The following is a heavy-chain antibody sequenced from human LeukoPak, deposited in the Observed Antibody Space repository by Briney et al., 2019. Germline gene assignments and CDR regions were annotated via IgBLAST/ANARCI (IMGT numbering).Heavy chain of an antibody. D-gene: IGHD5-12*01. V-gene: IGHV3-7*01. Sequence: GGSLRLSCAASGFTFSRYWMSWVRQAPGKGLEWVADIKQHGREKYYVDSVKGRFTISRDNAKNSLYLQMNIVRADDTAVYYCARGFRWLRRDAFDIWGQGTMVTVSS. J-gene: IGHJ3*02. CDR3: ARGFRWLRRDAFDI. CDR1: GFTFSRYW. CDR2: IKQHGREK.